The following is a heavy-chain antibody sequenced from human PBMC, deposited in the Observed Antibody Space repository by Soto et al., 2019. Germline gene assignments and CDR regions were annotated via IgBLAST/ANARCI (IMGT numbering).Heavy chain of an antibody. CDR3: AHSRYSRSSFDY. CDR2: IYWDDDK. CDR1: GFSLTSNDVG. Sequence: ESGPTLVNPTQTLTLTCTFSGFSLTSNDVGVGWIRQPPGKALGWLALIYWDDDKRYSPSLKSRLTITKDTSKNQVVLRMTNMDPVDTATYYCAHSRYSRSSFDYWGQGTLVTVSS. J-gene: IGHJ4*02. V-gene: IGHV2-5*02. D-gene: IGHD6-6*01.